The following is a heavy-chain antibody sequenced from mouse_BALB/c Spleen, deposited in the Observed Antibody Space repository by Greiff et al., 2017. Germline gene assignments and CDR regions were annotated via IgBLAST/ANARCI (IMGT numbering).Heavy chain of an antibody. D-gene: IGHD2-3*01. J-gene: IGHJ1*01. CDR3: ARSYERYFDV. Sequence: VQLQQSGPELVKPGASVKISCKASGYAFSSSWMNWVKQRPGQGLEWIGRIYPGDGDTNYNGKFKGKATLTADKSSSTAYMQLSSLTSVDSAVYFCARSYERYFDVWGAGTTVTVSS. CDR1: GYAFSSSW. CDR2: IYPGDGDT. V-gene: IGHV1-82*01.